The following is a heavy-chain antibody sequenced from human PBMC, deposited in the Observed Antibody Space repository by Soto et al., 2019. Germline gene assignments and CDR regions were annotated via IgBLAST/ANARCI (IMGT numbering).Heavy chain of an antibody. CDR3: ATARAQWLEGSRADY. CDR1: RFMFGTYT. CDR2: ISSSGTYV. D-gene: IGHD6-19*01. V-gene: IGHV3-21*01. Sequence: PGGSLRLSCAASRFMFGTYTMNWVRQAPGKGLEWVSSISSSGTYVTYADTVKGRFTNSRDNDNNSLSLQMNDLRADDTAVYYCATARAQWLEGSRADYWGQGTLVTVSS. J-gene: IGHJ4*02.